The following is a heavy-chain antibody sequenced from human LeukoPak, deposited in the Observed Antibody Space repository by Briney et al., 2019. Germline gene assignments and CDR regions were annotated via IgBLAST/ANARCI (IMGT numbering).Heavy chain of an antibody. CDR2: VNPNSGNT. Sequence: ASVKVSCKASGYTFTSYDINWVRQATGQGLEWMGWVNPNSGNTGYAQKFQGRVTMTRNTSISTAYMELSSLRSEDTAVYYCARGSVPPEAAAGTEFDYWGQGTLVTVSS. V-gene: IGHV1-8*01. J-gene: IGHJ4*02. D-gene: IGHD6-13*01. CDR3: ARGSVPPEAAAGTEFDY. CDR1: GYTFTSYD.